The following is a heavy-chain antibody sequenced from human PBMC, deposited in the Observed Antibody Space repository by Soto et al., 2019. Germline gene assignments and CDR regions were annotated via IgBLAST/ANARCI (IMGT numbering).Heavy chain of an antibody. CDR1: GYTFTGYY. CDR3: AREQYYDILTGYYPDRAEYFQH. J-gene: IGHJ1*01. Sequence: QVQLVQSGAEVKKPGASVKVSCKASGYTFTGYYMHWVRQAPGQGLEWMGWINPNSGGTNYAQKFQGRVPMTRDTSISTAYMELSRLRSDDTAVYYCAREQYYDILTGYYPDRAEYFQHWGQGTLVTVSS. CDR2: INPNSGGT. V-gene: IGHV1-2*02. D-gene: IGHD3-9*01.